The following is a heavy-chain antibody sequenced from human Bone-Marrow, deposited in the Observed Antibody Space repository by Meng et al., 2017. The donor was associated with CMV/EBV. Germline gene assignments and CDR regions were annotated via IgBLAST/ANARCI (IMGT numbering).Heavy chain of an antibody. J-gene: IGHJ4*02. CDR1: GFTFSSYA. D-gene: IGHD3-22*01. CDR3: AKDIGLHSSGYLDY. V-gene: IGHV3-30-3*01. CDR2: ISYDGSNK. Sequence: GGSLRLSCAASGFTFSSYAMHWVRQAPGKGLEWVAVISYDGSNKYYADSVKGRFTISRDNSKNTLYLQMNSLRAEDTAVYYCAKDIGLHSSGYLDYWGQRTLVTVSS.